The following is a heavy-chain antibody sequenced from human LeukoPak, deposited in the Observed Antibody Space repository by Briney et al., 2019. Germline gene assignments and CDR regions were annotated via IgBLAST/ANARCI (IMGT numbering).Heavy chain of an antibody. CDR3: ATAYSSGWFYFDY. CDR1: GGTFSSYA. Sequence: GASVKVSCKASGGTFSSYAINWVRQAPGQGLEWMGGIIPIFGTANYAQKFQGRVTMTEDTSTDTAYMELSSLRSEDTAVYYCATAYSSGWFYFDYWGQGTLVTVSS. V-gene: IGHV1-69*06. CDR2: IIPIFGTA. D-gene: IGHD6-19*01. J-gene: IGHJ4*02.